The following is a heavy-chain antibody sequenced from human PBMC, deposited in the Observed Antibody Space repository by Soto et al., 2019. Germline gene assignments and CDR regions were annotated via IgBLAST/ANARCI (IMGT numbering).Heavy chain of an antibody. Sequence: GGSLRLSCAASGFTFSNAWMSWVRQAPGKGLEWVGRIKGEADGGTTDYAAPVKGRITISRDHSKDTLYLQMNSLKTEDTAVYYCTTGVSNAYYNLDHWGQGT. V-gene: IGHV3-15*01. CDR1: GFTFSNAW. CDR3: TTGVSNAYYNLDH. CDR2: IKGEADGGTT. J-gene: IGHJ4*02. D-gene: IGHD3-10*01.